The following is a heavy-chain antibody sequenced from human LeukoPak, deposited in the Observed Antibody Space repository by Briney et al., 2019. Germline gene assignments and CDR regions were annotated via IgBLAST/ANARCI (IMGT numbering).Heavy chain of an antibody. CDR3: ARGGNGDYTYYFDS. CDR2: IGTVGDT. D-gene: IGHD4-17*01. CDR1: GFTFSSHD. Sequence: GGSLRLSCATSGFTFSSHDMHWVRQTTEKGLEWVSGIGTVGDTYCAVSVKGRFTISRENANNSLYLQMNSLRDGDTGVYYCARGGNGDYTYYFDSWGQGSLVTVSS. V-gene: IGHV3-13*01. J-gene: IGHJ4*02.